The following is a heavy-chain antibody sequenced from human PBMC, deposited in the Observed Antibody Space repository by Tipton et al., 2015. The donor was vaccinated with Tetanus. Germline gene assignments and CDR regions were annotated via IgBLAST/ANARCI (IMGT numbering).Heavy chain of an antibody. CDR2: INTSGSS. Sequence: TLSLTCTVSGGSISSYYWSWIRQSAAMGLEWIGRINTSGSSDYNPSLKSRLTMSVDTSKKDFSVRLRSVTAADTAVYYCARLREIVSRSGWAFDYWGQGILVTVSS. J-gene: IGHJ4*02. CDR1: GGSISSYY. D-gene: IGHD5/OR15-5a*01. CDR3: ARLREIVSRSGWAFDY. V-gene: IGHV4-4*07.